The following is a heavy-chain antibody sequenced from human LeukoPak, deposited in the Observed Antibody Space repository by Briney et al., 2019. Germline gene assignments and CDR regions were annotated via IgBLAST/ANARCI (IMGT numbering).Heavy chain of an antibody. J-gene: IGHJ4*02. CDR1: GGSISSGGYY. Sequence: SQTLSLTCTVSGGSISSGGYYWSWIRQHPGKGLEWIGYIYYSGSTYYNPSLKSRVTISVDTSKNQFSLKLSSVTAAGTAVYYCARVSPYDFWSGYYLDYWGQGTLVTVSS. CDR3: ARVSPYDFWSGYYLDY. D-gene: IGHD3-3*01. CDR2: IYYSGST. V-gene: IGHV4-31*03.